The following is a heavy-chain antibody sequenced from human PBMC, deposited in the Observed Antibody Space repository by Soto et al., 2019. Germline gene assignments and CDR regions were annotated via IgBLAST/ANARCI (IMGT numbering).Heavy chain of an antibody. Sequence: QVQLEQSRAEVKQPGSSVKVSCKTSGGTFSTYAINWVRQAPGQGLEWMGAISPLFGTADYSQKFQGRVTITADESTSTAYMELSSLRSDDTAVYFCARPKGASSSGYYYFDFWGQGTLVTVSS. CDR2: ISPLFGTA. J-gene: IGHJ4*02. D-gene: IGHD6-19*01. V-gene: IGHV1-69*01. CDR1: GGTFSTYA. CDR3: ARPKGASSSGYYYFDF.